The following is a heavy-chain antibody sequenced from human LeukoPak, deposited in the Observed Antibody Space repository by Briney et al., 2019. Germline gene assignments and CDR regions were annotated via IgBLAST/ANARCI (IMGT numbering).Heavy chain of an antibody. CDR3: ARVNRPHYYDSSGYYPRAADY. CDR2: ISAYNGNT. V-gene: IGHV1-18*01. J-gene: IGHJ4*02. D-gene: IGHD3-22*01. Sequence: ASVKVSCKASGYTFTSYGISWVRQAPGQGLEWMGWISAYNGNTNYAQKLQGRVTMTTDTSTSTAYMELRSLRSDDTAVYYCARVNRPHYYDSSGYYPRAADYWGQGTLVTVSS. CDR1: GYTFTSYG.